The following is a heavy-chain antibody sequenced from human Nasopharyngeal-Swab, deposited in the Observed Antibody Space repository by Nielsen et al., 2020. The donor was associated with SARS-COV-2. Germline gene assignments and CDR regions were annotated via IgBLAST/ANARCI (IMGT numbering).Heavy chain of an antibody. D-gene: IGHD2-21*02. Sequence: VRQMPGKGLEWVSFISSRSSTIYYADSVKGRLTISRDNAKNSLYLQMNSLRDEDTAVYFCARGCGGDCYSGFDYWGQGTLVTVSS. CDR2: ISSRSSTI. V-gene: IGHV3-48*02. CDR3: ARGCGGDCYSGFDY. J-gene: IGHJ4*02.